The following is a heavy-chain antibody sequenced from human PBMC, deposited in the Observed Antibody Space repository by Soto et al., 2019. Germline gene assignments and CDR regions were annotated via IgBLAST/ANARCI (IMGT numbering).Heavy chain of an antibody. Sequence: EVQLLESGGGLVQPGGSLRLYCAASGFSFRNYAMRWVRQAPGKGLEWISTLTGSSSNIYYADSVKGRFAISSDNSRNTLYLQMNSLTAEDTAVYYCANGRATYGLLTHDYWGQGTLVTVSS. CDR3: ANGRATYGLLTHDY. J-gene: IGHJ4*02. CDR1: GFSFRNYA. CDR2: LTGSSSNI. D-gene: IGHD3-10*01. V-gene: IGHV3-23*01.